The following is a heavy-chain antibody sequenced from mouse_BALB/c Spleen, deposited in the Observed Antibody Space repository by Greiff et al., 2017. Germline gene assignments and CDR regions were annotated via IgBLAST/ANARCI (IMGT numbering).Heavy chain of an antibody. Sequence: DVKLVESGGGLVQPGGSRKLSCAASGFTFSSFGMHWVRQAPEKGLEWVAYISSGSSTIYYADTVKGRFTISRDNPKNTLFLQMTSLRSEDTAMYYCARSSYRYDAMDYWGQGTSVTVSS. J-gene: IGHJ4*01. D-gene: IGHD2-14*01. V-gene: IGHV5-17*02. CDR2: ISSGSSTI. CDR3: ARSSYRYDAMDY. CDR1: GFTFSSFG.